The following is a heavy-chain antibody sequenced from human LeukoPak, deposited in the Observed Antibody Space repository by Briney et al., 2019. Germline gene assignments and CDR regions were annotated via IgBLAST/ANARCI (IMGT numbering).Heavy chain of an antibody. CDR1: GFTFSSYA. Sequence: PGGSLRLSCAASGFTFSSYAMSWVRQAPGKGLEWVSTISASGGSTYYADSVKGRFTISRDNSKNTLYLQMNSLRAEDTALYYCAKGGSSQPFYFDYWGQGTLVTVSS. CDR3: AKGGSSQPFYFDY. V-gene: IGHV3-23*01. D-gene: IGHD6-13*01. J-gene: IGHJ4*02. CDR2: ISASGGST.